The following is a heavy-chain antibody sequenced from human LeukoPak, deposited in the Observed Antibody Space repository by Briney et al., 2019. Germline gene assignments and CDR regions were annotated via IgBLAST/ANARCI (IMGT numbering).Heavy chain of an antibody. Sequence: ASVKVSCKASGYTFTSYAMNWVRQAPGQGLEWMGWINTNTGNPTYAQGFTGRFVFSLDTSVSTAYLQISSLKAEDTAVYYCARGIHYYDSSGYYALGYWGQGTLVTVSS. D-gene: IGHD3-22*01. CDR3: ARGIHYYDSSGYYALGY. CDR2: INTNTGNP. CDR1: GYTFTSYA. J-gene: IGHJ4*02. V-gene: IGHV7-4-1*02.